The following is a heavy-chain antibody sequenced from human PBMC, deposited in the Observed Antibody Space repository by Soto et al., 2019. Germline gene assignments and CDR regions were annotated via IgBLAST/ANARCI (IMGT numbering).Heavy chain of an antibody. D-gene: IGHD2-15*01. Sequence: EVQLVESGGGLVQPGGSLRLSCAASGFTFSGYDMHWVRQTTGKGLEWVSAIGTAGDTYYPGSVKGRFTISRENAKNSLYLQMNSLRAEDTAVYYCARDRFEGGGNPTLGYFDLWGRGTLGTVSS. CDR1: GFTFSGYD. CDR3: ARDRFEGGGNPTLGYFDL. J-gene: IGHJ2*01. CDR2: IGTAGDT. V-gene: IGHV3-13*01.